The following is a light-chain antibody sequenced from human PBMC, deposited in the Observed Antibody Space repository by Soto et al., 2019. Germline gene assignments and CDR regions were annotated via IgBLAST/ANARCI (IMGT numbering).Light chain of an antibody. CDR3: QQFNNCPPFT. V-gene: IGKV1-5*03. CDR1: QSISSW. CDR2: KAS. Sequence: DIQMTQSPSTLSASVGDRVTITCRASQSISSWLAWYQQKPGKAPKLLIYKASSLESGVPSRFSGSGSGTEFTLTISSLQPDDFATYYCQQFNNCPPFTFGGGTKVDIK. J-gene: IGKJ4*01.